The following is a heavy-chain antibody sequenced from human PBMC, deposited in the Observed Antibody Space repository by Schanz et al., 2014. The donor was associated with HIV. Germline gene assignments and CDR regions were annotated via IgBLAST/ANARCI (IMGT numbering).Heavy chain of an antibody. V-gene: IGHV3-33*08. Sequence: QVQLVESGGGVVQPGRSLRLSCSASGFTFSSNGMHWVRQAPGKGLEWVAVSWYDGSKKYHADSVKGRFTISRDSSKNTLYLQMNSLRAEDTAVYYCARDAASHSYGSTMDVWGQGTTVTVSS. J-gene: IGHJ6*02. CDR2: SWYDGSKK. D-gene: IGHD5-18*01. CDR1: GFTFSSNG. CDR3: ARDAASHSYGSTMDV.